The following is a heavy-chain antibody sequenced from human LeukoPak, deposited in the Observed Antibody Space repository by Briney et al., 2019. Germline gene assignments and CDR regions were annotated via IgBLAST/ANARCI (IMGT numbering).Heavy chain of an antibody. J-gene: IGHJ6*02. Sequence: GGSLRLSCAASGFTFSSYWMHWVRQAPGKGLVWVSRINSDGSSTKYADSVKGRFTISRDNAKNTLYVQMNSLRAEDTAVYYCARDRVDGYGRPALYGMDVWGQGTTVTVSS. V-gene: IGHV3-74*03. CDR1: GFTFSSYW. CDR3: ARDRVDGYGRPALYGMDV. CDR2: INSDGSST. D-gene: IGHD5-24*01.